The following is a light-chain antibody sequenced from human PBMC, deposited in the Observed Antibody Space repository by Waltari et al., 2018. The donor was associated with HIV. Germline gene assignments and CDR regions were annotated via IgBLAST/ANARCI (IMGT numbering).Light chain of an antibody. CDR2: EVN. CDR3: RSDVGRNKPWV. J-gene: IGLJ3*02. V-gene: IGLV2-8*01. CDR1: SSAVRGYKD. Sequence: QSALPQPPSASGSPGQSVSMSSTVTSSAVRGYKDVSWYQQHPGKAPKLMFYEVNKRPSGLPGRFSCHKAGNAASLTGCGRQADDAAYYYGRSDVGRNKPWVVGGGTKVTVL.